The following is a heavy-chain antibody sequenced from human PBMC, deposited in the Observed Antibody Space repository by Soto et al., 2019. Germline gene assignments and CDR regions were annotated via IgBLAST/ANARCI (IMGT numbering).Heavy chain of an antibody. CDR1: GDSVSSNSAA. CDR3: ARDRHSSSWYGVYYYYGMDV. Sequence: SQTLSLTCAISGDSVSSNSAAWNWIRQSPSRGLEWLGRTCYRSKWYNDYAVSVKSRITINPDTSKNQFSLQLNSVTPEDTAVYYCARDRHSSSWYGVYYYYGMDVWGQGXTVTV. V-gene: IGHV6-1*01. J-gene: IGHJ6*02. D-gene: IGHD6-13*01. CDR2: TCYRSKWYN.